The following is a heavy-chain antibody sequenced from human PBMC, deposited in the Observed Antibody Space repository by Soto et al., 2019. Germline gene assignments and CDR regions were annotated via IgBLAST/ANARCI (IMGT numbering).Heavy chain of an antibody. J-gene: IGHJ6*02. Sequence: QVQLQESGPGLVKPSETLSLTCTVSGGSISSYYWSWIRQPPGKGLEWIGYIYYSGSTNYNPSLKSRVTLSVDTSKNQFSLKLSSVTAADTAVYYCAGELGGKYQLLSAYYYYGMDVWGQGTTVTVSS. CDR3: AGELGGKYQLLSAYYYYGMDV. CDR2: IYYSGST. V-gene: IGHV4-59*01. D-gene: IGHD2-2*01. CDR1: GGSISSYY.